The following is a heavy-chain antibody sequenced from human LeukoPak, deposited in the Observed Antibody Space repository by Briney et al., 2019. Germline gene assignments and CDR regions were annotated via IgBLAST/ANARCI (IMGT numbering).Heavy chain of an antibody. CDR3: ARDSEVYCSGGSCYTYYYYYGMDV. Sequence: PGGSLRLSCAVSGFTFSSYAMHWVRQAPGKGLEWVAVISYYGSNKYHADSVKGRFTISRDNSKNTLYLQMNSLRAEDTAVYYCARDSEVYCSGGSCYTYYYYYGMDVWGQGTTVTVSS. D-gene: IGHD2-15*01. CDR1: GFTFSSYA. CDR2: ISYYGSNK. J-gene: IGHJ6*02. V-gene: IGHV3-30-3*01.